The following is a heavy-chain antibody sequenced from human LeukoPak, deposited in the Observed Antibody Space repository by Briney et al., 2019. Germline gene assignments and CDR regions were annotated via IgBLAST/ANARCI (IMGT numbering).Heavy chain of an antibody. V-gene: IGHV4-34*01. J-gene: IGHJ6*03. Sequence: SETLSLTCAVYGGSFSGYFWSWVRQPPGKGLEWIGEINHSGSTNYNPSLKSRVTISVDTSKNQFSLKLSSVTAADTAVYYCARIYYYDSSGYYYYYMDVWGKGTTVTISS. D-gene: IGHD3-22*01. CDR1: GGSFSGYF. CDR3: ARIYYYDSSGYYYYYMDV. CDR2: INHSGST.